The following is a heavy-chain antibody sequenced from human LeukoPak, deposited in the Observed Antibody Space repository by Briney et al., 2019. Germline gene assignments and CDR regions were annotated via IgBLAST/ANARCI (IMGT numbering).Heavy chain of an antibody. CDR1: GFTFSDYY. J-gene: IGHJ4*02. CDR2: ISSSGSTI. V-gene: IGHV3-11*01. D-gene: IGHD3-9*01. CDR3: AKEPLRYYFYYFDY. Sequence: GGSLRLSCAASGFTFSDYYMSWIRQAPGKGLEWVSYISSSGSTIYYADSVKGRFTISRDNAKNSLYLQMNSLRAEDTAVYYCAKEPLRYYFYYFDYWGQGTLVTVSS.